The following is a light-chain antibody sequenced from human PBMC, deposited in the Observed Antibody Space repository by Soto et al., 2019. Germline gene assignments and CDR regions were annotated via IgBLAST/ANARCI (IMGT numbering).Light chain of an antibody. CDR1: QSISSW. CDR3: QQYNSYPWT. CDR2: DAS. J-gene: IGKJ1*01. V-gene: IGKV1-5*01. Sequence: DIQMTQSPSTLSASVGDRVTITCRASQSISSWFAWYQQKPGQAPKLLIYDASSMESGVPSRFSGSGSGTEFTLTISRLQPDDFATYYCQQYNSYPWTFGQGTKVEIK.